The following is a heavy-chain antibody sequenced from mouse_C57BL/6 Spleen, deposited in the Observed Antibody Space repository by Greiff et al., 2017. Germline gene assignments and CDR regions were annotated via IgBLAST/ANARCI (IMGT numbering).Heavy chain of an antibody. V-gene: IGHV2-6-1*01. D-gene: IGHD3-2*02. Sequence: QVQLKQSGPGLVAPSQSLSITCTVSGFSLTSYGVHWVRQPPGKGLEWLVVIWSDGSTTYNSALKSRLSISKDNSKSQVFLKMNSLQTDDTAMYYCARHGSSGAWFAYWGQGTLVTVSA. CDR3: ARHGSSGAWFAY. CDR1: GFSLTSYG. CDR2: IWSDGST. J-gene: IGHJ3*01.